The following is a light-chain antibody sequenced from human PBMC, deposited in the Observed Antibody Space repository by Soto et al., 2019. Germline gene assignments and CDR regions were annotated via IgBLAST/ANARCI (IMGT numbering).Light chain of an antibody. Sequence: DIQLTQSPSFLSASVGDRVTITCRASQGISSYLAWYQQKPGKAPKLLIYGASTLQSGVPSRCSGSGSGTEFTLTISSLQPEDFATYYCQQVNSYPLTFGGGTKVEIK. CDR1: QGISSY. J-gene: IGKJ4*01. CDR3: QQVNSYPLT. CDR2: GAS. V-gene: IGKV1-9*01.